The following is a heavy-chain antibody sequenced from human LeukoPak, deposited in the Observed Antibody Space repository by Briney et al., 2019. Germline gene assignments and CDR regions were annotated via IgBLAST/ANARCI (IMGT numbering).Heavy chain of an antibody. CDR2: IYTSGST. CDR3: ARAGGAITT. J-gene: IGHJ5*02. CDR1: GGSISSGSYY. V-gene: IGHV4-61*02. D-gene: IGHD3-10*01. Sequence: SQTLSLTCTVSGGSISSGSYYWSWIRQPAGKGLEWIGRIYTSGSTNYNPSLKSRVTMSVDTSKNQFSLKLSSVTAADTAVYYCARAGGAITTWGQGTLVTVSS.